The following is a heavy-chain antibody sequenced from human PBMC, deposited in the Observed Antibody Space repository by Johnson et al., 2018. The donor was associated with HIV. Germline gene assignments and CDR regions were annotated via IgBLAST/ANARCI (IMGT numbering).Heavy chain of an antibody. Sequence: VQLVESGGGVVRPGGSLRLSCAASGFTFDDYGMSWVRQAPGKGLEWVAVISYDGSNKYYADSVKGRFTISRDNAKNSLYLQMDSLRAEDTAVYYCARGRLNHFPDAFDIWGQGTVVTVSS. V-gene: IGHV3-30*03. CDR3: ARGRLNHFPDAFDI. D-gene: IGHD3-16*01. J-gene: IGHJ3*02. CDR1: GFTFDDYG. CDR2: ISYDGSNK.